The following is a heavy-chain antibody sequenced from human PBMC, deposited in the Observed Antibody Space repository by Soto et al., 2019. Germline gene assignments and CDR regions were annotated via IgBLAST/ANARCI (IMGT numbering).Heavy chain of an antibody. Sequence: ASVKVSCKASGYTFTSYGISWVRQAPGQGLEWMGWISAYNGNTNYAQKLQGRVTMTADTSTSTAYMELRSLRSDDTAVYYCARDRGTMIVVVYDPRHYFDYWGQGTLVTVS. D-gene: IGHD3-22*01. CDR3: ARDRGTMIVVVYDPRHYFDY. CDR1: GYTFTSYG. CDR2: ISAYNGNT. V-gene: IGHV1-18*01. J-gene: IGHJ4*02.